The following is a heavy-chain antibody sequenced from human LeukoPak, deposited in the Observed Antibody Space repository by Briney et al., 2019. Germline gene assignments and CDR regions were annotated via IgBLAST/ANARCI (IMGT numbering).Heavy chain of an antibody. CDR3: ARWSDSYYYYMDV. CDR2: ISAYNGNT. Sequence: GASVKVSCKASGYTFTSYGISWVRQAPGQGLEWVGWISAYNGNTNYAQKLQGRVTMTTDTSTSTAYMELRSLRSDDTAVYYCARWSDSYYYYMDVWGKGTTVAISS. V-gene: IGHV1-18*01. CDR1: GYTFTSYG. J-gene: IGHJ6*03. D-gene: IGHD3-22*01.